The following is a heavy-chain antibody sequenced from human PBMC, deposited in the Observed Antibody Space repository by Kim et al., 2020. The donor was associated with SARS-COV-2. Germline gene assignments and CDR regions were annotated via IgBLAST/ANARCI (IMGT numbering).Heavy chain of an antibody. V-gene: IGHV4-39*01. CDR2: IYYSGST. J-gene: IGHJ4*02. CDR1: GGSISSSSYY. Sequence: SETLSLTCTVSGGSISSSSYYWGWIRQPPGKGLEWIGSIYYSGSTYYNPSLKSRVTISVDTSKNQFSLKLSSVTAADTAVYYCARQKSRGVPGGYWGQGTLVTVSS. CDR3: ARQKSRGVPGGY. D-gene: IGHD3-10*01.